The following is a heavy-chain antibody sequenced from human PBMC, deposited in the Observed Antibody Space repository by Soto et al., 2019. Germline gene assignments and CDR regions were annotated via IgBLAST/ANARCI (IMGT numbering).Heavy chain of an antibody. Sequence: QEQLAESGGGVVQPGRSLRLSCTASGFTFSSFGMSWVRQAPGKGLEWVALIWYDGSKEYYADSVKGRFTISRDDSKNTGYLQMDGLRAEETAVYYCTREGTFGSGSNEAWFDPWGQGTLVTVSS. CDR1: GFTFSSFG. V-gene: IGHV3-33*08. J-gene: IGHJ5*02. D-gene: IGHD6-25*01. CDR3: TREGTFGSGSNEAWFDP. CDR2: IWYDGSKE.